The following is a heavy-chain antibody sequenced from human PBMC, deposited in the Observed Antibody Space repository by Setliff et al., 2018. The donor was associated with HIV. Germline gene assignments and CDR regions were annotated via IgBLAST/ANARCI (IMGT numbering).Heavy chain of an antibody. CDR3: ARDLTLYKL. V-gene: IGHV3-48*03. Sequence: LRLSCAASGFSFSTHDMNWVRQAPGKGLEWISYITSDGSVKYYADSVKGRFTISRDNAGRSLYLQMNSLKVEDTALYYCARDLTLYKLWGQGTLVTVSS. J-gene: IGHJ4*02. CDR1: GFSFSTHD. CDR2: ITSDGSVK. D-gene: IGHD1-1*01.